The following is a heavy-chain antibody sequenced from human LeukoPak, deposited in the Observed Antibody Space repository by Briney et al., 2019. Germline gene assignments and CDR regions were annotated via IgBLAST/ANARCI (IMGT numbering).Heavy chain of an antibody. D-gene: IGHD6-19*01. CDR1: GFTFSSYS. CDR3: ARTSPGRYIAVAGD. J-gene: IGHJ4*02. CDR2: ISSSSSYI. V-gene: IGHV3-21*01. Sequence: GGSLRLSCAASGFTFSSYSMNWVRQAPGKGLEWVSSISSSSSYIYYADSVKGRFTISRDNAKNSLYLQMNSLRAEDTAVYYCARTSPGRYIAVAGDWGQGTLVTVSS.